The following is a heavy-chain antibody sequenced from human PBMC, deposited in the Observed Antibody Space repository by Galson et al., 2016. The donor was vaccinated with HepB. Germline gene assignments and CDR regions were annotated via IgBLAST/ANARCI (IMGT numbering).Heavy chain of an antibody. CDR1: GFSLSTAGVG. Sequence: PALVKPTQTLTLTCTFSGFSLSTAGVGVGWIRQPPGEALEWLAMVYWDDDKRYSPSLRSRLSITKDTSRNQVVLTMTNMDPVDTATYFCAHRHDFWSGYFFDDWGQGTLVTVSS. J-gene: IGHJ4*02. V-gene: IGHV2-5*02. CDR2: VYWDDDK. D-gene: IGHD3-3*01. CDR3: AHRHDFWSGYFFDD.